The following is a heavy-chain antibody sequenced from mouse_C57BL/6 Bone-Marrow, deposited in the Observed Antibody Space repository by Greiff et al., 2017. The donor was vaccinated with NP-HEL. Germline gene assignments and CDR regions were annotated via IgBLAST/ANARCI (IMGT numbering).Heavy chain of an antibody. V-gene: IGHV1-26*01. CDR2: INPNNGGT. D-gene: IGHD1-1*01. Sequence: EVQLQQSGPELVKPGASVKISCKASGYTFTDYYMNWVKQSHGKSLEWIGDINPNNGGTSYNQKFKGKATLTVDKSSSTAYMELRSLTSEDSAVYYCARGVLRYSYYAMDYWGQGTSVTVSS. CDR1: GYTFTDYY. J-gene: IGHJ4*01. CDR3: ARGVLRYSYYAMDY.